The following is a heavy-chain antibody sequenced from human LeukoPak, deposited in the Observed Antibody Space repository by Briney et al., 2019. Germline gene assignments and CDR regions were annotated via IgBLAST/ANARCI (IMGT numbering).Heavy chain of an antibody. J-gene: IGHJ6*02. Sequence: SETLSLTCTVSGGSVSSGSYYWSWIRQPPGKGLEWIGYIYYSGSTKYNPSLKSRATISLDTSKNQFSLKLTSVTAADTALFFCARGYDIDVWGQGTTVTVSS. CDR2: IYYSGST. CDR3: ARGYDIDV. V-gene: IGHV4-61*01. CDR1: GGSVSSGSYY.